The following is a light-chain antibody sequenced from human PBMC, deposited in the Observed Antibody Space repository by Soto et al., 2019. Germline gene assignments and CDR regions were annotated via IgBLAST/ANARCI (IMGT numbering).Light chain of an antibody. V-gene: IGLV1-47*02. Sequence: GPTHPPSASRTPGQKVFIPCSGSSSNSGGTNYAYWYPQLPGADPKLLMHSNNVRAAGVPERISVSKFGTAVSLAISGLRSQYEAVYYCASWDDRLGAVIFGGGTKVTVL. CDR2: SNN. CDR1: SSNSGGTNY. J-gene: IGLJ2*01. CDR3: ASWDDRLGAVI.